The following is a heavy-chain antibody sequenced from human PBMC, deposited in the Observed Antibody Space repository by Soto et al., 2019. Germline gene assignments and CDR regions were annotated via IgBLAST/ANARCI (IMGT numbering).Heavy chain of an antibody. CDR1: GFTFSSYA. J-gene: IGHJ4*02. CDR3: ARGGGSYFFDY. Sequence: PGGSLKLSGAASGFTFSSYAMHWVRTAPGKGLEYVSAISSNGGSTYYANSVKGRFTISRDNSKNTLYLQMGSLRAEDMAVSYCARGGGSYFFDYWGQGTLVTVSS. V-gene: IGHV3-64*01. D-gene: IGHD1-26*01. CDR2: ISSNGGST.